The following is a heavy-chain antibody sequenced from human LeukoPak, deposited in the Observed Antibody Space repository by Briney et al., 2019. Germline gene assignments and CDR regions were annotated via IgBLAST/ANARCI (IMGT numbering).Heavy chain of an antibody. V-gene: IGHV3-23*01. CDR1: GFTFSNYA. CDR3: AKAQHTSGWYWFDP. J-gene: IGHJ5*02. CDR2: IGGDGITT. D-gene: IGHD6-19*01. Sequence: HTGGSLRLSCAASGFTFSNYAMSWVRQAPVKGLEWVSAIGGDGITTYYADSVRGRFTISRDNSKNTLFLQMNILIAEDTAIYYCAKAQHTSGWYWFDPWGQGTLVTVSS.